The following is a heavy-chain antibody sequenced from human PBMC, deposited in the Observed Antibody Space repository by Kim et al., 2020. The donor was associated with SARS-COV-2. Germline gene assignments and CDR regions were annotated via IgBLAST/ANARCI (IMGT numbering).Heavy chain of an antibody. Sequence: SVKVSCKASGCTFSSYTISWVRQAPGQGLEWMGRIIPILGIANYAQKFQGRVTITADKSTSTAYMELSSLRSEDTAVYYCAREGGIDCSGGSCYSDAFDIWGQGTMVTVSS. CDR1: GCTFSSYT. CDR2: IIPILGIA. D-gene: IGHD2-15*01. V-gene: IGHV1-69*04. J-gene: IGHJ3*02. CDR3: AREGGIDCSGGSCYSDAFDI.